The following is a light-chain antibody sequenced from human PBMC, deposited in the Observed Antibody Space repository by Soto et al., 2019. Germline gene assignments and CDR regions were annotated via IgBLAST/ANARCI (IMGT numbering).Light chain of an antibody. CDR3: QQYNNRPPWT. J-gene: IGKJ1*01. Sequence: EVVRTQSPATLSVSPGERASLSFRASQSGSSNLAWFQQKPGQAPRLLIFGASTRLPGIPARFSGGGSGTEFTLTISSLQSEDFAVYDCQQYNNRPPWTFGQGTKVEIK. V-gene: IGKV3-15*01. CDR2: GAS. CDR1: QSGSSN.